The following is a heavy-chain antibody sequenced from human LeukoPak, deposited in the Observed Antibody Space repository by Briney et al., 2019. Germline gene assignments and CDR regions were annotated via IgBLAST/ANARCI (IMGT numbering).Heavy chain of an antibody. CDR2: ISSSSSTI. D-gene: IGHD3-10*01. CDR3: TTGDYISGVPLY. CDR1: GFTFSSYS. J-gene: IGHJ4*02. Sequence: GGSLRLSCAASGFTFSSYSMNWVRQAPGKGLEWVSYISSSSSTIYYADSVKGRFTISRDNAKNSLYLQMNSLETEDTAVYYCTTGDYISGVPLYWGQGTLVTVSS. V-gene: IGHV3-48*01.